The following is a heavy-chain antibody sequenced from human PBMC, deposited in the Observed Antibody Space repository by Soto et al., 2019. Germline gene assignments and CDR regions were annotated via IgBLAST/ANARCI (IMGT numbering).Heavy chain of an antibody. Sequence: SETLSLTCTVSGGSISSYYWSWIWQPPGKGLEWIGYIYYSGSTNYNPSLKSRVTISVDTSKNQFSLKLSSVTAADTAVYYCARIATYDSSGYPDYWGQGTLVTVSS. CDR1: GGSISSYY. D-gene: IGHD3-22*01. V-gene: IGHV4-59*01. J-gene: IGHJ4*02. CDR2: IYYSGST. CDR3: ARIATYDSSGYPDY.